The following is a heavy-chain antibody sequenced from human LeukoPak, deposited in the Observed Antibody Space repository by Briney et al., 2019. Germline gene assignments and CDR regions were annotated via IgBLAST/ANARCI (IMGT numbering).Heavy chain of an antibody. D-gene: IGHD3-22*01. CDR3: ARTSSGYSY. CDR1: GFTFDDYA. Sequence: GGSLRLSCAASGFTFDDYAMHWVRQAPGKGLEWVSSISSSSSYIYYADSVKGRFTISRDNAKNSLYLQMNSLRAEDTAVYYCARTSSGYSYWGQGTLVTVSS. V-gene: IGHV3-21*01. J-gene: IGHJ4*02. CDR2: ISSSSSYI.